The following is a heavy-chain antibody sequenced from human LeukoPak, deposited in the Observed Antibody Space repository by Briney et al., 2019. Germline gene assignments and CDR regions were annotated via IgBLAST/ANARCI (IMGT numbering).Heavy chain of an antibody. J-gene: IGHJ4*02. CDR1: GFTFSSYS. V-gene: IGHV3-21*01. D-gene: IGHD3-10*01. Sequence: GGSLRLSCAASGFTFSSYSMNLVRQAPGKGLEWVSSISSSSSYIYYADSVKGRFTISRDNAKNSLYLQMNSLRAEDTAVYYCARGGGSGSYSTDYWGQGTLVTVSS. CDR3: ARGGGSGSYSTDY. CDR2: ISSSSSYI.